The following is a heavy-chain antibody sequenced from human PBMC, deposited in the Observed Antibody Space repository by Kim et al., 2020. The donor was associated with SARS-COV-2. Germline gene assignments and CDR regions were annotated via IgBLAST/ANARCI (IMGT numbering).Heavy chain of an antibody. CDR2: VYYGGNT. J-gene: IGHJ4*02. V-gene: IGHV4-39*07. CDR1: GGSISSTYYY. CDR3: ASRSGYPFRFDY. Sequence: SETLSLTCTVSGGSISSTYYYWDWFRQPPGKGLEWIGSVYYGGNTYYNSSLKSRVTISIDTSKNQFSLKLSSVTAADTAVYFCASRSGYPFRFDYWGQGTLVAVSS. D-gene: IGHD5-12*01.